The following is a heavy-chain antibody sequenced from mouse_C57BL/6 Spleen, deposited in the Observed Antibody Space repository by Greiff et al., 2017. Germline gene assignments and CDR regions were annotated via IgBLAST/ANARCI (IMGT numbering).Heavy chain of an antibody. CDR3: ARSYYGNYDYAMDY. CDR1: GYTFTDYY. Sequence: EVQLQQSGPVLVKPGASVKMSCKASGYTFTDYYMNWVKQSHGKSLEWIGVINPYNGGTSYNQKFKGKATLTVDKSSSTAYMELNSLTSEDSAVYYCARSYYGNYDYAMDYWGQGTSVTVSS. CDR2: INPYNGGT. D-gene: IGHD2-10*01. J-gene: IGHJ4*01. V-gene: IGHV1-19*01.